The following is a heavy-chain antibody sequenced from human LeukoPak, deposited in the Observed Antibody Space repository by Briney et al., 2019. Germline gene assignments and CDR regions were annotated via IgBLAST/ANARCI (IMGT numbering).Heavy chain of an antibody. CDR3: TKAPIVSCGGGFCYPFDY. Sequence: GSFLRLSSAASGFIISNYWMCWVRQAPGKGQELFSATVGGGSPNTYHADSVKGRFTISRDNSKNTLLLQMTSLRAEDTAIYYCTKAPIVSCGGGFCYPFDYWGQGTLVTVSS. V-gene: IGHV3-23*01. J-gene: IGHJ4*02. D-gene: IGHD2-15*01. CDR2: TVGGGSPNT. CDR1: GFIISNYW.